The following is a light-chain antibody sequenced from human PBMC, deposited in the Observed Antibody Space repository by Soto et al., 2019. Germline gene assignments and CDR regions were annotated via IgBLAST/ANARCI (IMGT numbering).Light chain of an antibody. Sequence: QSVLTQPPSASGTPGQRXXXXCSGSXSNLGDNTVNWYQQLPGPAPKLLIYRNNRRPSEVPDRFSGSKSGTSASLAISGLQSDDEADYYCATWDDSLNGPVFGGGTKLTVL. CDR3: ATWDDSLNGPV. J-gene: IGLJ3*02. CDR2: RNN. CDR1: XSNLGDNT. V-gene: IGLV1-44*01.